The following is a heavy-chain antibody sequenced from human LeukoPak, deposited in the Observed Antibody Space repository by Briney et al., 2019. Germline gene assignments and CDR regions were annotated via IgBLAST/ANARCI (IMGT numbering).Heavy chain of an antibody. V-gene: IGHV4-59*01. CDR2: IYYSGST. CDR1: GRSISSYY. CDR3: ARHQHDILTGYKKSYNWFDP. Sequence: SGTLSLTCTVSGRSISSYYWSWIRQPPGRGLEWIGYIYYSGSTNYNPSLKGRVPISVDTSKNQFSLKLSSVSAADTAVYYSARHQHDILTGYKKSYNWFDPWGQGTLVTVSS. D-gene: IGHD3-9*01. J-gene: IGHJ5*02.